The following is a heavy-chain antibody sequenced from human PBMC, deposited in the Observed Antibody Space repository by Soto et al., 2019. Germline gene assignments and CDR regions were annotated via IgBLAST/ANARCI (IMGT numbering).Heavy chain of an antibody. D-gene: IGHD6-13*01. J-gene: IGHJ6*02. Sequence: PGGSLRLSCAASGFTFSSYGMHWVRQAPGKGLEWVAVIWYDGSNKYYADSVKGRFTISRDNSKNTLYLQMNSLRAEETAVYYCARGKGGGVIIAAAVPHYYYGMDVWGQGTTVTVSS. CDR1: GFTFSSYG. V-gene: IGHV3-33*01. CDR3: ARGKGGGVIIAAAVPHYYYGMDV. CDR2: IWYDGSNK.